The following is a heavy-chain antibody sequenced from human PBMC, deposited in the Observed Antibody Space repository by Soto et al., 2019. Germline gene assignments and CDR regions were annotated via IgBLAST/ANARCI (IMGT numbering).Heavy chain of an antibody. CDR1: GFTFSDYD. J-gene: IGHJ4*02. V-gene: IGHV3-30*18. CDR2: VSHDGRNK. Sequence: VQLVESGGGVVQPGRSLRLSCAASGFTFSDYDMHWVRQAPGKGLEWVAVVSHDGRNKHYADSVKGRFTISRDSSTNTVSLEMTSLGAEDTAVYYCAKGGRQWLVTSDFNYWGQGALVTVSS. D-gene: IGHD6-19*01. CDR3: AKGGRQWLVTSDFNY.